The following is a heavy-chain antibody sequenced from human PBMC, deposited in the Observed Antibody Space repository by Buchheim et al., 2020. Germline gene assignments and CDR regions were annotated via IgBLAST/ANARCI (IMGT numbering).Heavy chain of an antibody. CDR2: ISGSGGST. Sequence: EVQLLESGGGLVQPGGSLRLSCAASGFTFSSYAMSWVRQAPGKGLEWVSVISGSGGSTSYTDSVKGRFPLSSDNSKNTLYLQMNSLRAEDTAVYYCAKSRRGGYYQFDYWGQGTL. V-gene: IGHV3-23*01. D-gene: IGHD3-22*01. CDR1: GFTFSSYA. CDR3: AKSRRGGYYQFDY. J-gene: IGHJ4*02.